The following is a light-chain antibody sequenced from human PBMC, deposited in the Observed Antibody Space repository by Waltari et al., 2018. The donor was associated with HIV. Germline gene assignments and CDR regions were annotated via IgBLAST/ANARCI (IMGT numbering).Light chain of an antibody. CDR1: NSNIGKNL. CDR2: DDN. J-gene: IGLJ2*01. CDR3: GTWDSSLTTEV. Sequence: QFFLTQPPSVSAAAGQKVIISCSGSNSNIGKNLVSWYRQVPGAAPRLLISDDNLRRSGVTERFSGSKSGTSAILGITGLQTEDEADYFCGTWDSSLTTEVFGGGTKVTVL. V-gene: IGLV1-51*01.